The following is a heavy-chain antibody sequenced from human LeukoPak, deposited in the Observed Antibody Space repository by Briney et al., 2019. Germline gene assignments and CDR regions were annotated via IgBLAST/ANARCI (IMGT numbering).Heavy chain of an antibody. CDR1: GVTFSSYS. J-gene: IGHJ2*01. Sequence: KTGGSLRLSCAASGVTFSSYSMNWVRQAPGKGLEWVSSISSGSSYIYYADSVKGRFTISRDNAKNSLYLQMNSLRAEDTAVYYCARATYYYDSSGYKPSYWYFDLWGRGTLVTVSS. CDR2: ISSGSSYI. V-gene: IGHV3-21*01. D-gene: IGHD3-22*01. CDR3: ARATYYYDSSGYKPSYWYFDL.